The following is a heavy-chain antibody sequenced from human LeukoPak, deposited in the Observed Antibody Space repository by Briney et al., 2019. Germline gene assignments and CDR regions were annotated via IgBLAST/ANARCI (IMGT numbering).Heavy chain of an antibody. CDR2: IKQDGSEK. Sequence: GGSLSLSCAASGFTFSSYWMSWVRQAPGKGLEWVANIKQDGSEKYYVDSVKGRFTISRDNAKNSLYLQMNSLRAEDTAVYYCARGLDYGDYLPVEGAFDIWGQGTMVTVSS. V-gene: IGHV3-7*03. CDR3: ARGLDYGDYLPVEGAFDI. D-gene: IGHD4-17*01. J-gene: IGHJ3*02. CDR1: GFTFSSYW.